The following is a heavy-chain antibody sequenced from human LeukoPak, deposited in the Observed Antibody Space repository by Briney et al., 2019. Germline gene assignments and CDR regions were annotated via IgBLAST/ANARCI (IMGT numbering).Heavy chain of an antibody. J-gene: IGHJ4*02. CDR1: GFTFSSYA. D-gene: IGHD1-1*01. V-gene: IGHV3-23*01. Sequence: PGGSLRLSCAASGFTFSSYAMSWVRQAPEKGLEWVSGISGSGGSTYYADSVKGRFTISRDNSKNTSYLQMNRLRVEDTAVYYCAKGTRTTGPHYFDSWGQGTLVTVSS. CDR3: AKGTRTTGPHYFDS. CDR2: ISGSGGST.